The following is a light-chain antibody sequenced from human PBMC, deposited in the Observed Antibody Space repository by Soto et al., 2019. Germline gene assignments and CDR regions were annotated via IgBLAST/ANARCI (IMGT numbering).Light chain of an antibody. J-gene: IGKJ4*01. CDR3: RQYGTSLGFG. V-gene: IGKV3-20*01. CDR1: QSVSSNF. Sequence: IVLSQYPATLTSPPGERPTLYLMQSQSVSSNFLAWYQEKLGQAPRLLIYGASKRATGIPDRFSGSGSGTDFTLTISRRVPEDVAVYYCRQYGTSLGFGVGGGTKADIK. CDR2: GAS.